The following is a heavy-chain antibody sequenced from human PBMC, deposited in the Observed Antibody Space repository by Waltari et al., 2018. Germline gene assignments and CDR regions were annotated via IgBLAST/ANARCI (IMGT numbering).Heavy chain of an antibody. J-gene: IGHJ3*02. V-gene: IGHV1-69*12. CDR1: GGGFRPYA. Sequence: QVQLVQSGAEVKKPGSSVKVSCKASGGGFRPYAITWVRQAPGLGLEWVGGIIPIYGTPNFAQKFQGRVTFTADESTTTAFMELTSLKSEDTAIYYCARRNLGYAFDIWGQGTLVTVSS. CDR2: IIPIYGTP. D-gene: IGHD1-26*01. CDR3: ARRNLGYAFDI.